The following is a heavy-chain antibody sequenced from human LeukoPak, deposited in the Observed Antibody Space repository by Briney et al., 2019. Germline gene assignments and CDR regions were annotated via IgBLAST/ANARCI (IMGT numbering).Heavy chain of an antibody. Sequence: PSETLSLTCAVYGGSFSGYYWSWIRQPPGKGLEWLGEINHSGSTNYNPSLKSRVTISVDTSKNQFSLKLSSVTAADTAVYYCARDAPYDFWSGYPLTYYFDYWGQGTLVTVTS. CDR2: INHSGST. J-gene: IGHJ4*02. CDR3: ARDAPYDFWSGYPLTYYFDY. V-gene: IGHV4-34*01. D-gene: IGHD3-3*01. CDR1: GGSFSGYY.